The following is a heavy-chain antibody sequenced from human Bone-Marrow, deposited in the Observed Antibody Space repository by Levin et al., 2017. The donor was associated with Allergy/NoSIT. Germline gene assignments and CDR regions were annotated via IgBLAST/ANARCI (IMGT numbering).Heavy chain of an antibody. D-gene: IGHD2-8*01. J-gene: IGHJ3*02. Sequence: SVKVSCKASRGLFNSYALGWVRQAPGQGLEWMGGIIPLFGTPNYAQKFQGRVTITADESTSTVYMELNSLRSEDTAVYYCARGAGDCSNGVCYVDVGPTTTLAFDIWGQGTVVTVSS. V-gene: IGHV1-69*13. CDR1: RGLFNSYA. CDR3: ARGAGDCSNGVCYVDVGPTTTLAFDI. CDR2: IIPLFGTP.